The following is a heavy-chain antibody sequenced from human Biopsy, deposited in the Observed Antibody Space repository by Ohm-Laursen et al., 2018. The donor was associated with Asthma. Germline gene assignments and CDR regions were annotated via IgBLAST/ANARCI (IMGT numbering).Heavy chain of an antibody. CDR3: ARAVDYSHYYGIDV. CDR2: ISVYNGNT. J-gene: IGHJ6*02. CDR1: GYTFNSAG. V-gene: IGHV1-18*01. D-gene: IGHD3-10*01. Sequence: GASVKVSCKAPGYTFNSAGITWVRQAPGQGLEWMGWISVYNGNTKDAQKLQDRVTMITDTSTSTAYMELRSLRSDDTAVYFCARAVDYSHYYGIDVWGQGTTVTVS.